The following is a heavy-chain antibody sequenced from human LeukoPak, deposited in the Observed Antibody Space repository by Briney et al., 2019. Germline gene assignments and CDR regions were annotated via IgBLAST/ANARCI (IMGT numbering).Heavy chain of an antibody. CDR1: GGTFSSYA. D-gene: IGHD6-19*01. Sequence: ASVKVSCKASGGTFSSYAISWVRQAPGQGLEWMGGIIPIFGTANYAQKFQGRVTITADESTSTAYMELSSLRSEDTAVYYCARGVAGGWVLFDYWGQGTLVTVSS. V-gene: IGHV1-69*13. CDR2: IIPIFGTA. J-gene: IGHJ4*02. CDR3: ARGVAGGWVLFDY.